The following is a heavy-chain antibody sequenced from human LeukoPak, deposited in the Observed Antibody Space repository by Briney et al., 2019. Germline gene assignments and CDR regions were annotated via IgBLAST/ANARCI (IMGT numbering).Heavy chain of an antibody. J-gene: IGHJ4*02. CDR3: TTPPDDGYNEMGGSIDY. Sequence: GGSLRLSCAASGFTFSNAWMSWVRQAPGKGLEWVGRIKSKTDGGTTDYAAPVKGRFTISRDDSKNTLYLQMNSLKTEDTAVYYCTTPPDDGYNEMGGSIDYWGQGTLVTVSS. V-gene: IGHV3-15*01. CDR1: GFTFSNAW. D-gene: IGHD5-24*01. CDR2: IKSKTDGGTT.